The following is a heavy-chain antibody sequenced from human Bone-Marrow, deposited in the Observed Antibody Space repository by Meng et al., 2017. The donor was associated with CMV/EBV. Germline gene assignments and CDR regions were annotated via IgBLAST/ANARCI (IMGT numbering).Heavy chain of an antibody. CDR1: GGSISSDDYK. V-gene: IGHV4-61*08. CDR2: IYYSGST. CDR3: ARIDTAMDHDAFDI. J-gene: IGHJ3*02. D-gene: IGHD5-18*01. Sequence: GSLRLSCTVSGGSISSDDYKWSWIRQPPGKGLEWLGYIYYSGSTNYNPSLKSRVTISVDTSKNQFSLKLSSVTAADTAVYYCARIDTAMDHDAFDIWGQGTMVTVSS.